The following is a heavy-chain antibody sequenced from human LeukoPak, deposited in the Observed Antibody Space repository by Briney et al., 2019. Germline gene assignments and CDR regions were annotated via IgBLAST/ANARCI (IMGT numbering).Heavy chain of an antibody. CDR3: AREGYSSSWYGIN. J-gene: IGHJ4*02. CDR1: GFTFSSYS. Sequence: GGSLRLSCAASGFTFSSYSMNWVRQAPGKGLEWVSSISSSSLYIYYADSVKGRFTISRDNAKNSLYLQMNSLRAEDTAVYYCAREGYSSSWYGINWGQGTLVTVSS. CDR2: ISSSSLYI. D-gene: IGHD6-13*01. V-gene: IGHV3-21*01.